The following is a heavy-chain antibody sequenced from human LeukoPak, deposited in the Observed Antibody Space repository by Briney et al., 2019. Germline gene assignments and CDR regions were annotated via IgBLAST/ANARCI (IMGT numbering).Heavy chain of an antibody. J-gene: IGHJ4*02. CDR3: AREEQYNNFFDY. Sequence: ASVKVSCKASGYTLTDYYIHWVRQAPGQGLEWMGWINPNSGDTTYQGRVTMTRDTSISSAFMDLSRLNSDDTAVYFCAREEQYNNFFDYWGQGTLVTVSS. V-gene: IGHV1-2*02. D-gene: IGHD1/OR15-1a*01. CDR2: INPNSGDT. CDR1: GYTLTDYY.